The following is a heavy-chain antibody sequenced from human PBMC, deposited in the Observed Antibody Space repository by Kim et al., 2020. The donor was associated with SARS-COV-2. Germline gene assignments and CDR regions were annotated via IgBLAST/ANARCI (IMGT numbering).Heavy chain of an antibody. CDR2: INHSGST. CDR1: GGSFSGYY. CDR3: PRGDGIYWYFDL. Sequence: SETLSLTCAVYGGSFSGYYWSWIRQPPGKGLEWIGEINHSGSTNYNPSLKSRITISVDTSKNQFSLKLISVTAADTAVYYCPRGDGIYWYFDLWGRGTLV. D-gene: IGHD1-20*01. J-gene: IGHJ2*01. V-gene: IGHV4-34*01.